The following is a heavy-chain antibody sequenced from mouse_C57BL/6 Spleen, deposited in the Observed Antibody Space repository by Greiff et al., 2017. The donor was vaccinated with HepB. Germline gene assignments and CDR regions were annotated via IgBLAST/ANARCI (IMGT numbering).Heavy chain of an antibody. CDR3: ERWGISYGNYVGYFDV. D-gene: IGHD2-1*01. CDR2: IDPNGGGT. J-gene: IGHJ1*03. V-gene: IGHV1-72*01. Sequence: VQLQQPGAELVKPGASVKLSCKASGYTFTSYWMHWVKQRPGRGLEWIGMIDPNGGGTKYNEKFKSKATLTVDKPSSTAYMQLSSLTSEDSAVYYCERWGISYGNYVGYFDVWGKGTTVTVSS. CDR1: GYTFTSYW.